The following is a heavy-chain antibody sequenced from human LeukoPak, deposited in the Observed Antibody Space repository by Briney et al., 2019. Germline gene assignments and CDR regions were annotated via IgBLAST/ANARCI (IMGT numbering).Heavy chain of an antibody. V-gene: IGHV1-3*01. CDR3: AREWELLSDY. J-gene: IGHJ4*02. Sequence: ASVKVSCKASGYTFTSYAMHWVRQAPGQRLEWMGWINAGNGNTKHSQKFQGRVTITRDTSASTAYMELSSLRSEDTAVYYCAREWELLSDYWGQGTLVTVSS. D-gene: IGHD1-26*01. CDR1: GYTFTSYA. CDR2: INAGNGNT.